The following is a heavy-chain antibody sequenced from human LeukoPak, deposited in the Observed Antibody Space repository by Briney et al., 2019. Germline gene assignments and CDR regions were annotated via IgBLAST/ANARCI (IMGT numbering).Heavy chain of an antibody. V-gene: IGHV1-69*05. Sequence: SVKVSCKASGGTFSSYAISWVRQGPGQGLEWMGGIIPIFGTANYAQKFQGRVTITTDESTSTAYMELSSLRSEDTAVYYCARGGDIVVVPADTDLYWFDPWGQGTLVTVSS. D-gene: IGHD2-2*01. CDR3: ARGGDIVVVPADTDLYWFDP. J-gene: IGHJ5*02. CDR2: IIPIFGTA. CDR1: GGTFSSYA.